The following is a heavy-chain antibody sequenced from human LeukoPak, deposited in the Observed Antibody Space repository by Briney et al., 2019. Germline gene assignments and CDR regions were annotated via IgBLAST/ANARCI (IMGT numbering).Heavy chain of an antibody. CDR2: IYSTGSI. V-gene: IGHV4-59*08. CDR3: AGWNLDLAYDI. J-gene: IGHJ3*02. D-gene: IGHD1-1*01. CDR1: GGSFSNYY. Sequence: SETLSLTCTLYGGSFSNYYWTWIRQPPGKGLEWLGYIYSTGSISYNPSPECRVPISIDTSKNTFALKLTSVTAADTAVYFCAGWNLDLAYDIWGQGTMVTVSS.